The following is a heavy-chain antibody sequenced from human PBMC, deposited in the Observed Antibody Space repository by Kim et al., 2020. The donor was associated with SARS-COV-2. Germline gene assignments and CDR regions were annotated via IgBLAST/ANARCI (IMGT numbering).Heavy chain of an antibody. CDR3: ARDRNNAFDI. Sequence: PGGSLRLSCAASGFTFSSYSMNWVRQAPGKGLEWVSYISSSSNTIHDADSVKGRFTISRDNAKNSLYLQMNSLRDEDTALYYCARDRNNAFDIWGQGTMVTVSS. CDR1: GFTFSSYS. V-gene: IGHV3-48*02. CDR2: ISSSSNTI. J-gene: IGHJ3*02.